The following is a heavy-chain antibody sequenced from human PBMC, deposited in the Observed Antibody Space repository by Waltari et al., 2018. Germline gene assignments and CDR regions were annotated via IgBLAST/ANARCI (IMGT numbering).Heavy chain of an antibody. D-gene: IGHD3-22*01. Sequence: QVQLVQSGAEVQKPGASVKVSCKASGYSFTDNYIHWIRQAPGQGLEWMGWINPNNGDTIYAQKFQGRVTMTRDTSISTAYMELSGLRSDDTAMFYCARVNNYYDSIGRDWFDPWGQGTLVTVSS. J-gene: IGHJ5*02. CDR3: ARVNNYYDSIGRDWFDP. CDR2: INPNNGDT. CDR1: GYSFTDNY. V-gene: IGHV1-2*02.